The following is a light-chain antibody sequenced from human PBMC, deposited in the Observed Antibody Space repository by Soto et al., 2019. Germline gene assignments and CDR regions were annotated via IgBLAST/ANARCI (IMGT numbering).Light chain of an antibody. CDR1: QSISSW. J-gene: IGKJ1*01. V-gene: IGKV1-5*03. CDR2: KAS. Sequence: DIQMTQSPSTLSASVGDRVTITCRASQSISSWLAWYQQKPGKAPKLLIYKASSLESGVPSRFSGSGSGTDFTLTIRRLEPEDFAVYYCQQYGSSYPWTFGQGTKVDIK. CDR3: QQYGSSYPWT.